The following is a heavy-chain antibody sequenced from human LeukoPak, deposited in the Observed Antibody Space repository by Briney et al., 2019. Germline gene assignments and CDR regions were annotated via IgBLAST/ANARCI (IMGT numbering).Heavy chain of an antibody. J-gene: IGHJ6*02. CDR1: GYTFTSYG. V-gene: IGHV1-18*01. D-gene: IGHD2-8*01. CDR2: ISAYNGNT. CDR3: ARDARDIVLMVYTYYYYYGMDV. Sequence: ASVKVSGKASGYTFTSYGISWVRQAPGQGLEWMGWISAYNGNTNYAQKLQGRVTMTTDTPTSTAYMELRSLRSDDTAVYYCARDARDIVLMVYTYYYYYGMDVWGQGTTVTVSS.